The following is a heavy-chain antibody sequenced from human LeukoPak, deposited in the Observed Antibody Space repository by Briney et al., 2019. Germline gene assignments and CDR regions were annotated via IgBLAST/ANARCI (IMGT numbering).Heavy chain of an antibody. CDR2: INSDGSST. J-gene: IGHJ4*02. Sequence: GGSLRLSCAASGFTFSSYWMHWVRQAPGKGLVWVSRINSDGSSTSYADSVKGRFTISRDNAKNTLYLQMNSLRTEDTAVYYCAKDRVSRSVLMVYAVNWGQGTLVTVSS. CDR1: GFTFSSYW. CDR3: AKDRVSRSVLMVYAVN. V-gene: IGHV3-74*01. D-gene: IGHD2-8*01.